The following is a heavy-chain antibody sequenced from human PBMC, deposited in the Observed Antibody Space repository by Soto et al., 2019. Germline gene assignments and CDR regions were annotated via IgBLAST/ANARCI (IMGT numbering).Heavy chain of an antibody. D-gene: IGHD3-10*01. V-gene: IGHV1-69*19. CDR2: ISPKVGPA. CDR3: AREVQVHTPAFVY. Sequence: QVQLVQSGAEMKKPGSSVKVSCQSSGGTFNTYAMNWVRQAPGQGPDWMGDISPKVGPANYSPKFQVRVTIAADESTGPSYMQLRSLTSEDTALYFCAREVQVHTPAFVYWGQGNLVTVSS. CDR1: GGTFNTYA. J-gene: IGHJ4*02.